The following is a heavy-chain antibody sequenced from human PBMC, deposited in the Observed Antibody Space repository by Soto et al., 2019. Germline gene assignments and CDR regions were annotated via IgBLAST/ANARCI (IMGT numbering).Heavy chain of an antibody. D-gene: IGHD5-12*01. V-gene: IGHV3-21*01. Sequence: EVQLVESGGGLVKPGGSLRLSCAASGFTFSTYTMNWVRQVPGTGLEWVSSISITSYYIYYADSVKGRFTISRDNAKNSLYLQMNSLRVEDTAVYYCARGREGDGYNLAVDWGQGTVVTVSS. CDR1: GFTFSTYT. CDR2: ISITSYYI. CDR3: ARGREGDGYNLAVD. J-gene: IGHJ4*02.